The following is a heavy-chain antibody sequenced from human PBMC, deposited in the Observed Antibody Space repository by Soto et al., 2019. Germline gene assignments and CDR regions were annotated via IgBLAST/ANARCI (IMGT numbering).Heavy chain of an antibody. D-gene: IGHD3-10*01. CDR2: IYYSGST. Sequence: QVQLQESGPGLVKPSQTLSLTCTVSGGSISSGGYYWSWIRQHPGKGLEWIGYIYYSGSTYYNPSLKSRVTISVDTSKNQFSLKLSSVTAADTAVYYCARREDLGFGESFAFDIWGQGTMVTVSS. CDR3: ARREDLGFGESFAFDI. CDR1: GGSISSGGYY. V-gene: IGHV4-31*03. J-gene: IGHJ3*02.